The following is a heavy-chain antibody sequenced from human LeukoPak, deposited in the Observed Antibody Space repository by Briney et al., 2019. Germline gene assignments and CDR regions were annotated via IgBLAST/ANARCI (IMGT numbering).Heavy chain of an antibody. V-gene: IGHV1-46*01. CDR3: ARDPDSSGWYAAFDI. CDR2: INPSGGST. J-gene: IGHJ3*02. D-gene: IGHD6-19*01. CDR1: GYTFTSYY. Sequence: ASVKVSCKASGYTFTSYYMHWVRQAPGQGLEWMGIINPSGGSTRYAQKFQGRVTMTRDTSTSTVYMELSSLRSEDTAVYYCARDPDSSGWYAAFDIWGQGTMVTVSS.